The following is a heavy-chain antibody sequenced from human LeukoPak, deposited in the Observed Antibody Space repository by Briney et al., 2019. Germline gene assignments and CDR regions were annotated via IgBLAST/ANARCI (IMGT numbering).Heavy chain of an antibody. D-gene: IGHD3-10*01. CDR3: ARDPRFGESHFDY. CDR2: INPNSGST. V-gene: IGHV1-2*02. CDR1: GYTFTGYY. Sequence: ASLKVSCKASGYTFTGYYMHWVRQAPGQGLEWMGCINPNSGSTNYAQKFQGRVTMPRDTSISTSYMELSRLRSDHTAVYYCARDPRFGESHFDYWGQGTLVTVSS. J-gene: IGHJ4*02.